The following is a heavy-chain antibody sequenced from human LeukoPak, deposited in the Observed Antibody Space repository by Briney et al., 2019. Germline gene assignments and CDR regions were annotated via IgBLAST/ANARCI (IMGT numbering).Heavy chain of an antibody. D-gene: IGHD2-2*01. CDR1: GFTFSSYG. Sequence: GGSLRLSCAASGFTFSSYGMHWVRQAPGKGLEWVAVIWYDGSNKYYADSVKGRFTISRDNSKNTLYLQMNSLRAEDTAVYYCARPIRSSYYYYYGMDVWGQGTTVTVSS. J-gene: IGHJ6*02. CDR3: ARPIRSSYYYYYGMDV. V-gene: IGHV3-33*01. CDR2: IWYDGSNK.